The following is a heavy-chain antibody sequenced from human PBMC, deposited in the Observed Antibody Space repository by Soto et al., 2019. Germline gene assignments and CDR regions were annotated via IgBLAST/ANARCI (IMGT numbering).Heavy chain of an antibody. CDR3: ARVWVGTTFAYYYGMDV. CDR1: GYTFTTYG. D-gene: IGHD1-1*01. J-gene: IGHJ6*02. V-gene: IGHV1-18*01. Sequence: QVQLVQSGAEVKKPGASVKVSCKASGYTFTTYGINWVRQAPGQGLEWMGWISTYNGNTNYAQKLQGRVTMTTDTSTSTAYMELRSLRSDDTAVYYCARVWVGTTFAYYYGMDVWAKGPRSPSP. CDR2: ISTYNGNT.